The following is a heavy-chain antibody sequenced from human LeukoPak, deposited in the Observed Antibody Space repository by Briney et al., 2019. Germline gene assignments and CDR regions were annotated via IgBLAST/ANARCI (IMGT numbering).Heavy chain of an antibody. CDR2: ISDDGTSQ. D-gene: IGHD2-2*01. CDR3: ARTAECASTNCYRHFDY. J-gene: IGHJ4*02. Sequence: GGSLRLSCAASVCTFCSYSMFWVRQTPCKGLEWLAVISDDGTSQYYADSVKGRFTISRDNSKNTLYLQMNSLRAEDTAIYYCARTAECASTNCYRHFDYWGQGTLVTVSS. CDR1: VCTFCSYS. V-gene: IGHV3-30*01.